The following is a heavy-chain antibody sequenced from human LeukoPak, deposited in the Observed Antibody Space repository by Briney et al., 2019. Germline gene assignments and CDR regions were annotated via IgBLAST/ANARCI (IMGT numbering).Heavy chain of an antibody. CDR3: ARGRYMDV. J-gene: IGHJ6*03. Sequence: PSETLSLTCTVSGGSISSSSYYWGWIRQPPGKGPEWIGSIYYSGSTYYNPSLKSRVTISVDTSKNQFSLKLSSVTAADTAVYYCARGRYMDVWGKGTTVTVSS. CDR2: IYYSGST. CDR1: GGSISSSSYY. V-gene: IGHV4-39*07.